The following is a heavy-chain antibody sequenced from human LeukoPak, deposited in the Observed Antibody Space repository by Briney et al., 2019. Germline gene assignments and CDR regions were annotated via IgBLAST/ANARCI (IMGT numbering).Heavy chain of an antibody. CDR1: GLTFSNAW. J-gene: IGHJ4*02. CDR2: IKTKTDGGTT. Sequence: GGSLRLSCAASGLTFSNAWMNWVRQAPGKGLEWVGRIKTKTDGGTTDYAAPVKGRFTISRDDSKNTLYLQMNSLKTEDTAVYYCTTDFYDSSGYRNWGQGTLVTVSS. D-gene: IGHD3-22*01. CDR3: TTDFYDSSGYRN. V-gene: IGHV3-15*01.